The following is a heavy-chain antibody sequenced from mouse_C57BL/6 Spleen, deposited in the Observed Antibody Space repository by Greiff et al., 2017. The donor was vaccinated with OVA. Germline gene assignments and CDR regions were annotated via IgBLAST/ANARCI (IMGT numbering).Heavy chain of an antibody. CDR2: IDPSDSET. CDR3: ARGHDYDGFDD. CDR1: GYTFTSYW. V-gene: IGHV1-52*01. J-gene: IGHJ2*01. D-gene: IGHD2-4*01. Sequence: QVQLQQPGAELVRPGSSVKLSCKASGYTFTSYWMHWVKQRPIQGLEWIGNIDPSDSETHYNQKFKDKATLTVDKSSSTAYMQLSSLTSEDSAVYYCARGHDYDGFDDWGQGTTLTVSS.